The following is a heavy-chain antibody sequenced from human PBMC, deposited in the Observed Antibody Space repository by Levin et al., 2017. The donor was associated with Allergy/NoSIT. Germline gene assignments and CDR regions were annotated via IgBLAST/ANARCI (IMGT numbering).Heavy chain of an antibody. J-gene: IGHJ3*02. Sequence: PGGSLRLSCAASGFTFSSYGMHWVRQAPGKGLEWVAVISYDGSNKYYADPVKGRFTISRDNSKNTLYLQMNSLRAEDTAVYYCAKDLLLGYCSGGSCYSGGAFDIWGQGTMVTVSS. CDR3: AKDLLLGYCSGGSCYSGGAFDI. D-gene: IGHD2-15*01. CDR1: GFTFSSYG. V-gene: IGHV3-30*18. CDR2: ISYDGSNK.